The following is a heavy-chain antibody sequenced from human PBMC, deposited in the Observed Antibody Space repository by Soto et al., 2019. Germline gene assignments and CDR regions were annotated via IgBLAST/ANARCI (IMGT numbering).Heavy chain of an antibody. CDR1: GFTFSNYG. CDR2: ISYDGSNK. D-gene: IGHD6-13*01. V-gene: IGHV3-30*18. J-gene: IGHJ5*02. CDR3: AKRKVPGIAAAGTWNWFDP. Sequence: HPGGSLRLSCAASGFTFSNYGMHWVRQAPGKGLEWVAVISYDGSNKYYADSVKGRFTISRDNSKDTLYLQMNSLRAEDTAVYYCAKRKVPGIAAAGTWNWFDPWGQGTLVTVSS.